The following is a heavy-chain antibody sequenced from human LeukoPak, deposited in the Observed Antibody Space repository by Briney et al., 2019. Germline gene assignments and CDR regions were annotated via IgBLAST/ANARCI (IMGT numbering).Heavy chain of an antibody. CDR3: AKDRYQLPSRDEQYYMDV. V-gene: IGHV3-23*01. D-gene: IGHD2-2*01. CDR1: GFTFSSYA. J-gene: IGHJ6*03. CDR2: ISGSGGST. Sequence: GGSLRLSCAASGFTFSSYAMSWVRQAPGKGLEWVSAISGSGGSTYSADSVKGRFTISRDNSKNTLYLQMNSLRAEDTALYYCAKDRYQLPSRDEQYYMDVWGKGTTVTVSS.